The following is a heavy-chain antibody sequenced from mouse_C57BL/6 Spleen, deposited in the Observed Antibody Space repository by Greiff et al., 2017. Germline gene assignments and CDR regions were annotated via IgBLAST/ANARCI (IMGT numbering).Heavy chain of an antibody. CDR2: IDPETGGT. CDR3: TRRGLFITTVVADY. J-gene: IGHJ2*01. CDR1: GYTFTDYE. D-gene: IGHD1-1*01. Sequence: VQLQQSGAELVRPGASVTLSCKASGYTFTDYEMHWVKQTPVHGLEWIGAIDPETGGTAYNQKFKGKAILTADKSSSTAYMELRSLTSDDSAVDYCTRRGLFITTVVADYWGQGTTLTVSS. V-gene: IGHV1-15*01.